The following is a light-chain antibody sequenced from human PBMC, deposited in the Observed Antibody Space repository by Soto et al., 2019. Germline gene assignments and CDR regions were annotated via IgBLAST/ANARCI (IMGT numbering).Light chain of an antibody. Sequence: QSVLTQPPSVSGAPGQRVTISCTGSSSNIGAGYDVHWYQQLPGTAPKLLIYGNSNRPSGVPDRFSGSKSGTSASLAIIGLQAEDEADYYCQSYDSSLSGSYVFGTGTKLTVL. J-gene: IGLJ1*01. CDR3: QSYDSSLSGSYV. V-gene: IGLV1-40*01. CDR2: GNS. CDR1: SSNIGAGYD.